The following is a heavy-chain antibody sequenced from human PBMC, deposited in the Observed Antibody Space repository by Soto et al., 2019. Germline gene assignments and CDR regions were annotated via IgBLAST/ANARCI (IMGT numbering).Heavy chain of an antibody. CDR1: AGSISSYY. Sequence: SETLSLTCNVSAGSISSYYWSWIRQPPGKGLEWIGYIYYGGSTNFSPSLKSRVTISVDTSKKQFSLKLSSVTAADTAVYYCARGRYDFDYWGQGTLVTVSS. V-gene: IGHV4-59*01. J-gene: IGHJ4*02. CDR3: ARGRYDFDY. CDR2: IYYGGST. D-gene: IGHD1-1*01.